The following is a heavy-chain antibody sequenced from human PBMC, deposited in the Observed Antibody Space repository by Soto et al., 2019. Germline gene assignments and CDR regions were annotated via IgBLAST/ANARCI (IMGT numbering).Heavy chain of an antibody. CDR3: ARGQADYYAMDV. Sequence: SHTLSLPCAISGNSVSRNSVALNFIKQSPSRGLEWLGRTYYRSKWYNNYAESVKSRITINPDTSKNQFSLQLNSVTPEDTAVYYCARGQADYYAMDVWGQGTTVTVSS. J-gene: IGHJ6*02. CDR2: TYYRSKWYN. V-gene: IGHV6-1*01. CDR1: GNSVSRNSVA. D-gene: IGHD2-15*01.